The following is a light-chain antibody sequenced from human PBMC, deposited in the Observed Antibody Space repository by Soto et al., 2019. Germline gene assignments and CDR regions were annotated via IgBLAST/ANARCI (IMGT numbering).Light chain of an antibody. V-gene: IGKV1-9*01. Sequence: IQLAPSPSSLPASVGYRVSITCLASLRINRFLARYQQKPGKAPKLLIYAASTLQSGVPSRFAGSGSGTDFTLTINSLQPEDFATYYCQQLESYPSTFGGGTKVDI. J-gene: IGKJ4*01. CDR1: LRINRF. CDR3: QQLESYPST. CDR2: AAS.